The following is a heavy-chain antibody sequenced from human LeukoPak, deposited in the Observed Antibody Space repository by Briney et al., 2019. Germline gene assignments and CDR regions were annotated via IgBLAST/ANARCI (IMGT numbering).Heavy chain of an antibody. CDR2: INHSGST. D-gene: IGHD1-26*01. V-gene: IGHV4-34*01. Sequence: SETLSLTCAVYGGSFSGYYWSWIRQPPGKELEWIGEINHSGSTNYNPSLKSRVTISVDTSKNQFSLKLSSVTAADTAVYYCARVVSGSYRLDYWGQGTLVTVSS. CDR1: GGSFSGYY. CDR3: ARVVSGSYRLDY. J-gene: IGHJ4*02.